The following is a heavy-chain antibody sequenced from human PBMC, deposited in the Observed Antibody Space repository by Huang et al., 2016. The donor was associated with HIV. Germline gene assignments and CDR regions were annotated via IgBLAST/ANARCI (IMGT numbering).Heavy chain of an antibody. CDR2: INPGDNSK. J-gene: IGHJ5*02. Sequence: VQLVQSGAAEKKPGASVKVSCKASGYTFSSNYIHWVRQAPGLGFEWMGIINPGDNSKTFAPKFRGRLTMTRDTSTSTVYMEVNSLTSHDTAVYYCARSGGAYTDNWLDHWGQGTLVTVSS. CDR3: ARSGGAYTDNWLDH. D-gene: IGHD3-16*01. CDR1: GYTFSSNY. V-gene: IGHV1-46*01.